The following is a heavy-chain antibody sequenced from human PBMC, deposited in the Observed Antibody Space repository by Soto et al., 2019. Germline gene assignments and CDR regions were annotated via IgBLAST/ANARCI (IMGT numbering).Heavy chain of an antibody. Sequence: PGGSLRLSCAASGFTFSSYAMHWVRQAPGKGLEWVAVISYDGSNKYYADSVKGRFTISRDNSKNTLYLQMNSLRAEDTAVYYCARAEDLWTISMDDWGQGTTVTVSS. CDR2: ISYDGSNK. J-gene: IGHJ6*02. CDR1: GFTFSSYA. CDR3: ARAEDLWTISMDD. D-gene: IGHD3-3*01. V-gene: IGHV3-30-3*01.